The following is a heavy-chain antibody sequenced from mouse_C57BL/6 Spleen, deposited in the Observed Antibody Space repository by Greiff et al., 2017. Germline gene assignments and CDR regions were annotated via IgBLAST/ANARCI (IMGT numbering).Heavy chain of an antibody. CDR2: IDPSDGYT. J-gene: IGHJ4*01. CDR3: ARGDYDCYATDD. Sequence: VHLQQSGAELVMPGASVKLSCKASGYTFTSYCMSWVKQRPGQGLEWIGEIDPSDGYTYYNQKFKGKSTLTVDKSSSTAYMQLSSLTSEDSAVYYCARGDYDCYATDDWGQGTSVTVSA. CDR1: GYTFTSYC. V-gene: IGHV1-69*01. D-gene: IGHD2-4*01.